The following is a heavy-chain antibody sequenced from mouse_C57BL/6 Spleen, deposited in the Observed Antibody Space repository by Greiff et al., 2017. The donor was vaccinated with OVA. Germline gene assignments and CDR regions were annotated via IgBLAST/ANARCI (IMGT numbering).Heavy chain of an antibody. CDR3: ARSGYYGDWYFDV. CDR1: GYTFTDYY. CDR2: IYPGSGNT. D-gene: IGHD1-1*01. J-gene: IGHJ1*03. V-gene: IGHV1-76*01. Sequence: QVTLKESGAELVRPGASVKLSCKASGYTFTDYYINWVKQRPGQGLEWIARIYPGSGNTYYNEKFKGKATLTAEKSSSTAYMQLSSLTSEDSAVYFCARSGYYGDWYFDVWGTGTTVTVSS.